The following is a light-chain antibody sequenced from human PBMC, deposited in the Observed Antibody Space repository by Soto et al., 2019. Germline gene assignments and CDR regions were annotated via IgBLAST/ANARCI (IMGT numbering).Light chain of an antibody. CDR2: DAS. J-gene: IGKJ5*01. Sequence: DMHMSQSPSTLSASLGDRVTITFRASQNINSWLAWYQQKPGKAPNLLIYDASSLKSGVPSRFSGSGSETEFTLTITSLQPDDFATYYCQQANSFPLFGQGTRLEI. CDR1: QNINSW. CDR3: QQANSFPL. V-gene: IGKV1-5*01.